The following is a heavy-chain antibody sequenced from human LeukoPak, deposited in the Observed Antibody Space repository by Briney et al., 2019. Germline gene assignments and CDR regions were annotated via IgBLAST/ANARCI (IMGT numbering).Heavy chain of an antibody. J-gene: IGHJ4*02. CDR1: GDSVSSTSSA. Sequence: PSQTLSLTCAISGDSVSSTSSAWNWIRQSPSGGLEWLGRTYYRSKWYFEYAVSVKSRITINPDTSKNQFSLRLNSVTPGDTAVYYCARRSSGGNEGPFDYWGQGTLVTVSS. CDR3: ARRSSGGNEGPFDY. CDR2: TYYRSKWYF. D-gene: IGHD6-19*01. V-gene: IGHV6-1*01.